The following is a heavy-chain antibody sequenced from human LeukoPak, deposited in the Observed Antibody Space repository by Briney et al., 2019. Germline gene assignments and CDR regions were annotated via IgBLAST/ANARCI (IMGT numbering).Heavy chain of an antibody. D-gene: IGHD6-13*01. V-gene: IGHV3-30*02. Sequence: RPGGSLRLSCAASGFTFSSYGMHWVRQAPGKGLEWVAFIRYDGSNKYYADSVKGRFTISRDNSKNTLYLQMNSLRAEDTAVYYCAKDGSRRWYSSSWFLFDYWGQGTLVTVSS. CDR2: IRYDGSNK. J-gene: IGHJ4*02. CDR3: AKDGSRRWYSSSWFLFDY. CDR1: GFTFSSYG.